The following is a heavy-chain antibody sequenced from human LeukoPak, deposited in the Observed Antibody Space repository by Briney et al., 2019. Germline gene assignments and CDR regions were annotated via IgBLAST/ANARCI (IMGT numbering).Heavy chain of an antibody. V-gene: IGHV3-48*03. CDR3: ARALLCSGGSCYSHYYYYMDV. CDR2: ISSSGSTI. J-gene: IGHJ6*03. Sequence: GGSLRLSCAASGFTFSSYEMNWVRQAPGKGLEWVSYISSSGSTIYYADSVKGRFTISRDNAKNSLYLQMNSLRAEDTAVYYCARALLCSGGSCYSHYYYYMDVWGKGTTVTVSS. CDR1: GFTFSSYE. D-gene: IGHD2-15*01.